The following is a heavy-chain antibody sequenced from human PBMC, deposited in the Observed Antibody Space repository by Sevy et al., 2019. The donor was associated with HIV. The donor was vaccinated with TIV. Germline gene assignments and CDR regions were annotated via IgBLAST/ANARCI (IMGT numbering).Heavy chain of an antibody. J-gene: IGHJ4*02. D-gene: IGHD1-26*01. CDR2: IRPDGSDK. CDR1: GFTFSPYW. CDR3: ARGVGLDC. V-gene: IGHV3-7*01. Sequence: GGSLRLSCAASGFTFSPYWMTWVRQAPGKGLEWVANIRPDGSDKYNVDSVKGRFPISREKAKNSLFLQMNGLGADDTAMYYCARGVGLDCWGQGALVTVSS.